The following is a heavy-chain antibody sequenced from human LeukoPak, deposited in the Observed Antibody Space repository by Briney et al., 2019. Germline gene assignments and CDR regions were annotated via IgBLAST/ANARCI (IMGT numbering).Heavy chain of an antibody. J-gene: IGHJ4*02. CDR3: ARRTYDYIWGSYRHYYFDY. V-gene: IGHV4-34*01. D-gene: IGHD3-16*02. CDR2: INHSGST. Sequence: SETLSLTCAVYGGSFSGYYWSWIRQPPGKGLEWIGEINHSGSTKYNPSLKSRVTISVDTSKKQFSLKLSSVTVADTAVYYCARRTYDYIWGSYRHYYFDYWGQGTLVTVSS. CDR1: GGSFSGYY.